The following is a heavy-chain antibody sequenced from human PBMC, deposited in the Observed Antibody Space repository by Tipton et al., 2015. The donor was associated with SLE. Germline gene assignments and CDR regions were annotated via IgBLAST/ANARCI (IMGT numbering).Heavy chain of an antibody. V-gene: IGHV3-7*01. CDR3: ARERDPSVVVVAASAAFDI. CDR1: GFTFSSYW. J-gene: IGHJ3*02. CDR2: IKQDGSEK. D-gene: IGHD2-15*01. Sequence: SLRLSCAASGFTFSSYWMSWVRQAPGKGLEWVANIKQDGSEKYYVDSVKGRFTISRDNAKNSLYLQMNSLRAEDTAVYYCARERDPSVVVVAASAAFDIWGQGTMVPVSS.